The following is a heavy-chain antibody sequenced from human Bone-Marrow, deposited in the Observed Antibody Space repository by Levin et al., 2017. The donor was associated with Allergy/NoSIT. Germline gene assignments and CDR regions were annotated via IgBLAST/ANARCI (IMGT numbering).Heavy chain of an antibody. Sequence: AGGSLRLSCAASGFTFSTHGMHWVRQAPGKGLEWVAVISFDGSKEYYADSVKGRFTISRDNSKKTLDLQMSSLTAEDTAVYYCAKALGLRLGERFCFDSWGQGALVTVSS. J-gene: IGHJ4*02. D-gene: IGHD3-16*01. V-gene: IGHV3-30*18. CDR2: ISFDGSKE. CDR3: AKALGLRLGERFCFDS. CDR1: GFTFSTHG.